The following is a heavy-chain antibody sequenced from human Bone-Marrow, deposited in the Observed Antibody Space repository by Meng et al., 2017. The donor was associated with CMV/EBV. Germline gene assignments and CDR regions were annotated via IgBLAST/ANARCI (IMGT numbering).Heavy chain of an antibody. CDR2: IIPIFGTA. CDR3: ARGRREMATIAPYYFDY. V-gene: IGHV1-69*05. J-gene: IGHJ4*02. CDR1: GYTFTSYG. Sequence: SVKVSCKASGYTFTSYGISWVRQAPGQGLEWMGGIIPIFGTANYAQKFQGRVTITTDESTSTAYMELSSLRSEDTAVYYCARGRREMATIAPYYFDYWGQGTLVTVSS. D-gene: IGHD5-24*01.